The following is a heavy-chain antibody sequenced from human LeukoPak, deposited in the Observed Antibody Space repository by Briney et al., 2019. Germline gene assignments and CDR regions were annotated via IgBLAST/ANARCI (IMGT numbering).Heavy chain of an antibody. D-gene: IGHD3-22*01. CDR1: GYSISSGYY. J-gene: IGHJ4*02. CDR3: VGGKLWLSFDS. CDR2: IYYNGNT. Sequence: PSETLSLTCAVSGYSISSGYYWGWIRQPPGKGLEWIGYIYYNGNTNYNPSLKSRVTISVDTSRNQFSLKLNSLTAADTAVYYCVGGKLWLSFDSWGQGTLVTVSS. V-gene: IGHV4-61*01.